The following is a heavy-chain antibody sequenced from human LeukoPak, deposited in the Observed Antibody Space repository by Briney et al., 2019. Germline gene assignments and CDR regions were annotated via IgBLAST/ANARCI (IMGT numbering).Heavy chain of an antibody. Sequence: GGSLRLSCAASGFTFSSYWMHWVRQAPGKGLVWVSRISTDDSSTSYADSVKGRFTISRDNAKNTLYLQMNSLRAEDSAAYYCAFTKTTYYYYGMDVWGQGTTVTVSS. V-gene: IGHV3-74*01. CDR1: GFTFSSYW. J-gene: IGHJ6*02. CDR2: ISTDDSST. D-gene: IGHD2-8*01. CDR3: AFTKTTYYYYGMDV.